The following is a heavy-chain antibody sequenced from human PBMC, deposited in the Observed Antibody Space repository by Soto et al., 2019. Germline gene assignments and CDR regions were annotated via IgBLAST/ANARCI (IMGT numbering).Heavy chain of an antibody. CDR2: IYASGGT. J-gene: IGHJ6*02. V-gene: IGHV4-4*07. D-gene: IGHD6-13*01. CDR1: GGSMRGYY. CDR3: ARGAAAGVDYGMDV. Sequence: QVQLQESGPGMVRPSETLSLTCTVSGGSMRGYYWSWVRQSAGEGLGWIGRIYASGGTNYNPSLKIRVTISKDTFKKQFSLKLNLVTAADTAVYYCARGAAAGVDYGMDVWGRGTTVTVS.